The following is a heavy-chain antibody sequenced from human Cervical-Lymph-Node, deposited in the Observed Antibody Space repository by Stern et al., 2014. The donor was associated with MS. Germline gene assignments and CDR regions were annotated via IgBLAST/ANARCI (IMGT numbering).Heavy chain of an antibody. D-gene: IGHD3-10*01. V-gene: IGHV5-51*03. Sequence: VHLVESGAEVKKPGESLKLSCTGSRDYFTSYWIAWGRQTPATGLEWMGTIYPGDSNTNYNPSFQGPITISADRAPTYAYVALSSLKASDSAMYYCARGRGVGFRGYYGMDVWGQGTTVTVS. CDR1: RDYFTSYW. CDR3: ARGRGVGFRGYYGMDV. J-gene: IGHJ6*02. CDR2: IYPGDSNT.